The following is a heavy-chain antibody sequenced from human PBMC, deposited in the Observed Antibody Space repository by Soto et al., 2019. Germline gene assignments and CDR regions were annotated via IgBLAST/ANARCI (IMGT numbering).Heavy chain of an antibody. Sequence: SETLSLTCTVSGGSISSDYWSWIRQSPGKGLEWIGYIYSRGNTSYSPSLKSRVTILVDTSKTQFSLNLSSVTAADTAVYYCARGRPRDGYNLGHTDFDICGQGPMVTVSS. V-gene: IGHV4-59*01. CDR3: ARGRPRDGYNLGHTDFDI. J-gene: IGHJ3*02. CDR1: GGSISSDY. D-gene: IGHD5-18*01. CDR2: IYSRGNT.